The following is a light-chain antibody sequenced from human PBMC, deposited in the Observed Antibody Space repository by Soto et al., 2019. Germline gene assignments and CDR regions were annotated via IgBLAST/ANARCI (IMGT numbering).Light chain of an antibody. CDR3: QHRDNWSYI. J-gene: IGKJ2*01. CDR1: ESVSHY. CDR2: DAS. Sequence: EIVLTQSPATLSLSPGERATLSCRASESVSHYVAWYQQKPAQAPRRLIYDASNRATGIPARFSGSGSGTDYTLTISSLEAEDFAVYYCQHRDNWSYIFGQGTKVEIK. V-gene: IGKV3-11*01.